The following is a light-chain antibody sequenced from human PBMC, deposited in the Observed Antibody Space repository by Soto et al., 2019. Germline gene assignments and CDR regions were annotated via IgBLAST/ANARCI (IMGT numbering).Light chain of an antibody. Sequence: QSALTQPRSVSGSPGQSVTISCTGTSSDVGAYDHVSWYQQHPGKCPKLMIHDVNQRPSGVPDRLSGSKSGNTASLTISGLQAEDEADYYCCSFADMSAYVFGTGTKLTVL. J-gene: IGLJ1*01. CDR2: DVN. CDR1: SSDVGAYDH. CDR3: CSFADMSAYV. V-gene: IGLV2-11*01.